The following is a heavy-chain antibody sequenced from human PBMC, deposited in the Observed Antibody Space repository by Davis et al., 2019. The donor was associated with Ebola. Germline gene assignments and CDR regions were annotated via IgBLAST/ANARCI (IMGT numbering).Heavy chain of an antibody. J-gene: IGHJ6*02. Sequence: GESLKISCSASGFTFSSYGMHWVRQAPGKGLEWVSSISSSSSYIYYADSVKGRFTISRDNAKNSLYLQMNSLRAEDTAVYYCARSSIAARPGYYYGMDVWGQGTTVTVSS. D-gene: IGHD6-6*01. V-gene: IGHV3-21*01. CDR2: ISSSSSYI. CDR3: ARSSIAARPGYYYGMDV. CDR1: GFTFSSYG.